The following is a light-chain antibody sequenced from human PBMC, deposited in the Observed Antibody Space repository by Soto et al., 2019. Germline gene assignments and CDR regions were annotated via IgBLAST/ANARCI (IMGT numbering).Light chain of an antibody. Sequence: EIHMTRSPYSVSASVGDRVTINSRASQDISSGLAWYQQKPGKPPKLLIYDASSLERGVPSRFSGSGSGTEFTLTISSLQPDDFATYYCQQYNSYSWTFGQGTKVDIK. V-gene: IGKV1-5*01. CDR3: QQYNSYSWT. CDR2: DAS. CDR1: QDISSG. J-gene: IGKJ1*01.